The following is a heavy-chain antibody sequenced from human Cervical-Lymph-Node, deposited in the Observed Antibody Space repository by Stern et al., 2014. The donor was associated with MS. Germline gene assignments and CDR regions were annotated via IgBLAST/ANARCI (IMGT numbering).Heavy chain of an antibody. V-gene: IGHV1-24*01. CDR2: FDPEDGET. CDR3: ATATSGYYRLDY. D-gene: IGHD3-22*01. J-gene: IGHJ4*02. CDR1: GYTLTELS. Sequence: QVQLVQSGAEVKKPGASVKVSCKVSGYTLTELSMHWVRQAPGKGLEWMGGFDPEDGETIYGQKVKGRVTMTEDTSTDTAYMELSSLRSEDPAVYYCATATSGYYRLDYWGQGTLVTVSS.